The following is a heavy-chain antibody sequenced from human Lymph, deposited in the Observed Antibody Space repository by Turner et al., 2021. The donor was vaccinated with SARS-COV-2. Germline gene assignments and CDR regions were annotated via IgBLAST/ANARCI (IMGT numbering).Heavy chain of an antibody. CDR3: AKEIPTTADYFDY. V-gene: IGHV3-21*01. Sequence: EVQLVASGVGLVKPGGYLRHSCAASGFSFSTYSMGWVRQAPGKGLGWISSISSSSSYIYYADSVKGRFNISRGDAKDSLYLQMDSLRAEDTAVEYCAKEIPTTADYFDYWGQGTLVTVSS. D-gene: IGHD4-17*01. J-gene: IGHJ4*02. CDR2: ISSSSSYI. CDR1: GFSFSTYS.